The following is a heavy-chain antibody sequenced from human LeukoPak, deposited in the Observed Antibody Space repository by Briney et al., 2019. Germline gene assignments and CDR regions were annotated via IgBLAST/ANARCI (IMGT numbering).Heavy chain of an antibody. D-gene: IGHD6-13*01. J-gene: IGHJ5*02. CDR3: ARGAAAGRTDNWFDP. Sequence: VKVSCKASGGTFSSYAISWVRQAPGQGLEWMGGIIPIFGTANYAQKFQGRVTITTDESTSTAYMELSSLRPEDTAVYYCARGAAAGRTDNWFDPWGQGTLVTVSS. CDR1: GGTFSSYA. CDR2: IIPIFGTA. V-gene: IGHV1-69*05.